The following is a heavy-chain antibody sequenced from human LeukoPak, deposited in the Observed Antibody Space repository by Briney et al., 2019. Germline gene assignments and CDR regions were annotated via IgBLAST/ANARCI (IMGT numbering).Heavy chain of an antibody. Sequence: PSETLSLTCSVTGASIIGHYWSWIRQLPGKGLEWIGYIYSSGSTNYEPSLSGRVTISVDTSKNQFSLKMASVTAADTAVYYCARRMWGPDNGHFFYYLDVWGKGTTVIVSS. V-gene: IGHV4-4*09. CDR1: GASIIGHY. J-gene: IGHJ6*03. D-gene: IGHD3-16*01. CDR2: IYSSGST. CDR3: ARRMWGPDNGHFFYYLDV.